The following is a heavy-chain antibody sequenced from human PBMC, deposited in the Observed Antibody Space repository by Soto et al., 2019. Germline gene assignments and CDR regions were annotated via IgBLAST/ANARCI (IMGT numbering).Heavy chain of an antibody. J-gene: IGHJ4*02. CDR3: ARANGDYDY. CDR2: INHSGST. D-gene: IGHD4-17*01. CDR1: GGSCSGYY. V-gene: IGHV4-34*01. Sequence: SETLSLTCAVYGGSCSGYYWSWIRQPPGKGLEWIGEINHSGSTNYNPSLKSRVTISVDTSKNQFSLKLSSVTAADTAVYYCARANGDYDYWGQGTLVTSPQ.